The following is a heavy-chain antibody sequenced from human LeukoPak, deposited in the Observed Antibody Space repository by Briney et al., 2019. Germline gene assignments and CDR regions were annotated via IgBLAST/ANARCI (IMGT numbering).Heavy chain of an antibody. J-gene: IGHJ3*02. CDR2: IYYSGST. V-gene: IGHV4-59*01. D-gene: IGHD1-1*01. CDR1: GGSISSYY. Sequence: SETLSLTCTVSGGSISSYYWSWTRQPPGKGLEWIGYIYYSGSTNYNPSLKSRVTISVDTSKNQFSLKLSSVTAADMAVYYCARGPGTEDAFDIWGQGTMVTVSS. CDR3: ARGPGTEDAFDI.